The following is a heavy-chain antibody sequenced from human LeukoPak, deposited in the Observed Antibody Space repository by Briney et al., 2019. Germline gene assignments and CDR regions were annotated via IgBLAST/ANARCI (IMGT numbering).Heavy chain of an antibody. Sequence: SETLSLTCTVSGGSISSYYWSWIRQPPGKGLEWIEYIYYSGSTNYNPSLKSRVTISVDTSKNQFSLKLSSVTAADTAVYYCASRGAARPFWNPYWYFDLWGRGTLVTVSS. D-gene: IGHD3-3*01. V-gene: IGHV4-59*01. CDR2: IYYSGST. J-gene: IGHJ2*01. CDR1: GGSISSYY. CDR3: ASRGAARPFWNPYWYFDL.